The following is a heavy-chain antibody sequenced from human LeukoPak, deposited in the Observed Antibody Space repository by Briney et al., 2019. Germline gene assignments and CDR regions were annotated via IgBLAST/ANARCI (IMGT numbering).Heavy chain of an antibody. CDR3: ARSFYYGDYGTGYGAFDI. D-gene: IGHD4-17*01. CDR2: INPSGGST. J-gene: IGHJ3*02. Sequence: EASVKVSCKASGYTFTSYYMHWVRQAPGQGLEWMGIINPSGGSTSYAQKFQGRVTMTRDMSTSTVYMELSSLRSEDTAVYYCARSFYYGDYGTGYGAFDIWGQGTMVTVSS. CDR1: GYTFTSYY. V-gene: IGHV1-46*01.